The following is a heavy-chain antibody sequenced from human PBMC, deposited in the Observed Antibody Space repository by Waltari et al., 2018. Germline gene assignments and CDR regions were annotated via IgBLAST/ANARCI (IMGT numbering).Heavy chain of an antibody. CDR3: ARGGSGSYMGSFDI. J-gene: IGHJ3*02. V-gene: IGHV4-38-2*01. D-gene: IGHD1-26*01. CDR2: IYHTGTT. CDR1: GYSISNGYY. Sequence: QVQLQESGPGLMKPSETLSLPCAVSGYSISNGYYWSWIRQPPGKGLEWIGGIYHTGTTYYNASLKSRVTISVDTSKNQFSLNLSFVTAADTALYFCARGGSGSYMGSFDIWGQGPMVTVSS.